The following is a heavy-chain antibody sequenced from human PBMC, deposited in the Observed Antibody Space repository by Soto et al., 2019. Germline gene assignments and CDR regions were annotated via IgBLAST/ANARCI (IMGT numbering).Heavy chain of an antibody. D-gene: IGHD2-2*02. CDR3: TTGAYIPIYHPVSPY. V-gene: IGHV3-15*01. CDR2: IKSKTDGGTT. CDR1: GFTFSNAW. Sequence: GGSLRLSCAASGFTFSNAWMSWVRQAPGKGLEWVGRIKSKTDGGTTDYAAPVKGRFTISRDDSKNTLYLQMNSLKTEDTAVYYCTTGAYIPIYHPVSPYWGQGTLVTVSS. J-gene: IGHJ4*02.